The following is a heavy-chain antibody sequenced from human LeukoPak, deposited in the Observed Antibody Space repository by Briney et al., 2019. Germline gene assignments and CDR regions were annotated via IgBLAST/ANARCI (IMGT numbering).Heavy chain of an antibody. Sequence: SETLSLTSAVFGYSITSGFSWGWIRQPPGKGLEWIGTISHSGSTDYKSTLESRLTISMDTSKNQFSLRLTSVTAADTAVYYCAREGAVPGIDPWGQGTLVTVSS. CDR1: GYSITSGFS. J-gene: IGHJ5*02. V-gene: IGHV4-38-2*02. CDR2: ISHSGST. D-gene: IGHD2-2*01. CDR3: AREGAVPGIDP.